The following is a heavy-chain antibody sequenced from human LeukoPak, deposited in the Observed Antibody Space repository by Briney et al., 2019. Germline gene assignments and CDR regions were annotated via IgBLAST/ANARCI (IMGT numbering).Heavy chain of an antibody. CDR1: GYAFTAYY. V-gene: IGHV1-2*04. Sequence: ASVKVSCKASGYAFTAYYMHWVRQAPGQGLEWMGWINPNSGGTNYAQKFQDWVTMSRDTSISTVYMELSRLRSDDTAVYYCARDLHPIIRGIISDYWGQGTLVTVSS. J-gene: IGHJ4*02. CDR3: ARDLHPIIRGIISDY. D-gene: IGHD3-10*01. CDR2: INPNSGGT.